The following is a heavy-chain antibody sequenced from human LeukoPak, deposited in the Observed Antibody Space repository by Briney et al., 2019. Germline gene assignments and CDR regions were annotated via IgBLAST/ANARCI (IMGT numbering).Heavy chain of an antibody. V-gene: IGHV3-48*04. Sequence: GGSLRLSCAASGFTFSSYSMNWVRQAPGKGLEWVSYISSSSSTIYYADSVKGRFTISRDNAKNSLYLQMNSLRAEDTAVYYCARDHATYYYDSSGYYDYWGQGTLVTVSS. D-gene: IGHD3-22*01. CDR1: GFTFSSYS. CDR2: ISSSSSTI. CDR3: ARDHATYYYDSSGYYDY. J-gene: IGHJ4*02.